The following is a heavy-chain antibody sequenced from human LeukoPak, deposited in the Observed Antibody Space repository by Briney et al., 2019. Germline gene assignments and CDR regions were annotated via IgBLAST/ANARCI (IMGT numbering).Heavy chain of an antibody. CDR2: ISGSGGST. Sequence: GGSLRLSCAASGFTFSSYAMSWVRQAPGKGLEWVSAISGSGGSTYYADSVKGRFTISRDNSKNTLYLQMNSLRAEDTAVYYCATSGPAGMGFLGWFDPWGQGTLVTVSS. CDR1: GFTFSSYA. V-gene: IGHV3-23*01. CDR3: ATSGPAGMGFLGWFDP. D-gene: IGHD2-2*01. J-gene: IGHJ5*02.